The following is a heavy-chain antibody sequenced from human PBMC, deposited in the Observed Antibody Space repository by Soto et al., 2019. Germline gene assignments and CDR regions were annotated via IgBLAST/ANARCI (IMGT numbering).Heavy chain of an antibody. J-gene: IGHJ4*02. Sequence: QLQLQESDSGLVKPSQTLSLTCRVSGGSISSGGYSWSWIRQPPGKGLEWIGYIFHSGSTYYKPSLKSRVTISIDRSKNQFSLKLTSVTAADTAIYYCAVIAVGGSRGFDYWGQGTLVTVSS. CDR1: GGSISSGGYS. D-gene: IGHD6-19*01. V-gene: IGHV4-30-2*01. CDR2: IFHSGST. CDR3: AVIAVGGSRGFDY.